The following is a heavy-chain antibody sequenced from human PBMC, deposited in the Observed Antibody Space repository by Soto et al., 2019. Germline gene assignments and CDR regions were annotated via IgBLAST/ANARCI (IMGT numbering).Heavy chain of an antibody. Sequence: GGSLRLSCAASGFTFSSYAMSWVRQAPGKGLEWVSAISGSGGSTYYADSVKGRFTISRDNSKNTLYLQMNSLRAEDTAVYYCATTGDYDFWSGSHDYWGQGTLVTVSS. J-gene: IGHJ4*02. CDR2: ISGSGGST. D-gene: IGHD3-3*01. CDR1: GFTFSSYA. CDR3: ATTGDYDFWSGSHDY. V-gene: IGHV3-23*01.